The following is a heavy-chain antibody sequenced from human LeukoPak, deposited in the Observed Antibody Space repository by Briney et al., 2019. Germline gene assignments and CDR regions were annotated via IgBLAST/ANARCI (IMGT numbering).Heavy chain of an antibody. J-gene: IGHJ4*02. CDR2: ISGNGYST. D-gene: IGHD2-2*01. Sequence: GSLRLSCAASGFTFSSDDMNWVRQAPGEGLEWVSGISGNGYSTWYADSVKGRFTISRDNSKNTLSLQMNSLRAEDTAVYYCAKVNWCSASCADAWGQGTLVTVSS. CDR1: GFTFSSDD. CDR3: AKVNWCSASCADA. V-gene: IGHV3-23*01.